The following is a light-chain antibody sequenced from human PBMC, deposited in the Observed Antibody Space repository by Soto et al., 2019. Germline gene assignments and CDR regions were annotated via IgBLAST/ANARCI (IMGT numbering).Light chain of an antibody. CDR1: QSVSRN. J-gene: IGKJ2*01. CDR3: EQYNSWPPLYT. Sequence: EIVMTQSPATLSVSPGEGATLSCRASQSVSRNLAWYQQKPGQAPWLLIYGASTRATGIPTRFSGSGSGTEFTLTISSLQSEDFAVYYCEQYNSWPPLYTFGQGTKLEIK. CDR2: GAS. V-gene: IGKV3-15*01.